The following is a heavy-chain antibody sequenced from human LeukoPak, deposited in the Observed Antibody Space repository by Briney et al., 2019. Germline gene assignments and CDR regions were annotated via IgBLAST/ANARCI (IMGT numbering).Heavy chain of an antibody. D-gene: IGHD5-18*01. CDR2: ISYDGSNK. J-gene: IGHJ4*02. CDR1: GFTFSSYA. CDR3: ARGASGYSYG. V-gene: IGHV3-30*04. Sequence: GRSLRLSCAASGFTFSSYAMHWVRQAPGKGLEWVAVISYDGSNKYYADSVKGRFTISRDNAKNTLYLQMNSLRAEDTAVYYCARGASGYSYGWGQGTLVTVSS.